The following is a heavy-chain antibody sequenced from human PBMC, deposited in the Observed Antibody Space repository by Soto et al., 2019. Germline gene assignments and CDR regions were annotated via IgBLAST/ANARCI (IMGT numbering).Heavy chain of an antibody. V-gene: IGHV1-18*01. CDR2: ITVYNGNT. CDR1: GYIFSSYG. D-gene: IGHD1-26*01. CDR3: VRDRDSDTWPSRDV. J-gene: IGHJ6*02. Sequence: ASVKVSCKASGYIFSSYGINWVRQAPGQGLEWMGWITVYNGNTHYAQKFQDRVTMTTDTSTSTAYMELKSLRSDDTAVYYCVRDRDSDTWPSRDVWGQGTTVTVSS.